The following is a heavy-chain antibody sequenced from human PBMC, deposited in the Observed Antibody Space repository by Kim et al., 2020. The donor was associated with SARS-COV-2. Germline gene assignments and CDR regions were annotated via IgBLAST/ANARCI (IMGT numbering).Heavy chain of an antibody. V-gene: IGHV4-4*07. CDR3: SGHCSSTSCYDNWFDP. D-gene: IGHD2-2*01. Sequence: SRKSRVTMSVDTSKNQFSLKLSSVTAADTAVYYCSGHCSSTSCYDNWFDPWGQGTLVTVSS. J-gene: IGHJ5*02.